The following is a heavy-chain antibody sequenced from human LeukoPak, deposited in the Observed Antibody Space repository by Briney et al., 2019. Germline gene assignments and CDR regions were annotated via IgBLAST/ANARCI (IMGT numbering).Heavy chain of an antibody. J-gene: IGHJ4*02. CDR2: IRFDGRDE. V-gene: IGHV3-30*02. CDR1: GFTFRNFG. CDR3: AKDKSQVGVDSASTLVDH. D-gene: IGHD2-8*02. Sequence: PGGSLTLSCAAFGFTFRNFGMHWVRQAPGKGLEWVAFIRFDGRDEYYVDSLKGRFTISRDNSKNTVYLQMNGLTSEDTALYYCAKDKSQVGVDSASTLVDHWGQGTLVIVSS.